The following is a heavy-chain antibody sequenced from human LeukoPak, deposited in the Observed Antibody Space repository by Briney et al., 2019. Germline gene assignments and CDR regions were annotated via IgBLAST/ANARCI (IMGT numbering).Heavy chain of an antibody. J-gene: IGHJ6*03. V-gene: IGHV1-18*01. CDR3: ARDGGSYFLRAKYYYYYMDV. Sequence: ASVKVSCKASGYTFNRNGISWVRQAPGQGFEWMGWISAYNGNTNYAQKFQGRVTMTRDTSISTAYMELSRLRSDDTAVYYCARDGGSYFLRAKYYYYYMDVWGKGTTVAVSS. CDR1: GYTFNRNG. D-gene: IGHD1-26*01. CDR2: ISAYNGNT.